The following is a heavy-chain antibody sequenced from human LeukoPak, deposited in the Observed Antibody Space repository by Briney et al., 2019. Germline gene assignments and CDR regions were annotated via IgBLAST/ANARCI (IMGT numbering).Heavy chain of an antibody. CDR1: GFTFSSYW. V-gene: IGHV3-23*01. D-gene: IGHD3-16*01. Sequence: GGSLRLSCAASGFTFSSYWMHWVRQAPGKGLEWVSTISGSGGTPHYADSVKGWFTISRDNSKNTLHLQMNSLRAEDTAVYYCAKGGDLITYFDYWGQGTLVTVSS. CDR3: AKGGDLITYFDY. J-gene: IGHJ4*02. CDR2: ISGSGGTP.